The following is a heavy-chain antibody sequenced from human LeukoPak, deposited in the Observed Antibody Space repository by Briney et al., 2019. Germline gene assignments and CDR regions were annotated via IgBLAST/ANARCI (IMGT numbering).Heavy chain of an antibody. Sequence: PGGSLRLSCAASGFTFSSFAMSWVRQAPGKGLEWVSALSDSGSSTYYADSVKGRFTIYRDNSKNTLYLHMNSLRSEDTAVYYCAREEQQLGVPDYWGQGTLVTVSS. CDR2: LSDSGSST. V-gene: IGHV3-23*01. D-gene: IGHD6-13*01. CDR3: AREEQQLGVPDY. J-gene: IGHJ4*02. CDR1: GFTFSSFA.